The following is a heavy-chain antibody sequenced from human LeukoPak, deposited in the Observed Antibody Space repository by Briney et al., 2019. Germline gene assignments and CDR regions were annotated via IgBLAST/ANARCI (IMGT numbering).Heavy chain of an antibody. J-gene: IGHJ6*02. CDR3: ARVGIAVAPGFYGMDV. Sequence: GGSLRLSCAASGFTFSNYAMTWVRQAPGKGLEWVSVIGRSGDDIQYADSVKGRFTISRDNSKDTLYLQMNGLRAEDTAVYYCARVGIAVAPGFYGMDVWGQGTTVTVSS. D-gene: IGHD6-19*01. CDR1: GFTFSNYA. CDR2: IGRSGDDI. V-gene: IGHV3-23*01.